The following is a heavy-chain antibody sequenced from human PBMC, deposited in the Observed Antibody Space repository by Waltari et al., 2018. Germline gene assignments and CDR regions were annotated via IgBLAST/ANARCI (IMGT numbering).Heavy chain of an antibody. CDR3: AKTYYYGSGSYYAIDY. V-gene: IGHV3-30*18. CDR2: IWYDGSNK. CDR1: GFTFSSYG. Sequence: QVQLVESGGGVVQPGRSLRLSCVASGFTFSSYGMHWVRQAPGKGLEWVAVIWYDGSNKYYADSVKGRFTISRDNSKNTLYLQMNSLRAEDTAMYYCAKTYYYGSGSYYAIDYWGQGTLVTVSS. D-gene: IGHD3-10*01. J-gene: IGHJ4*02.